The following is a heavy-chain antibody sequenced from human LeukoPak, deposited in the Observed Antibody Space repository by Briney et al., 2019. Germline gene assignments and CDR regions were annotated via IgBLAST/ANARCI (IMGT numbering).Heavy chain of an antibody. Sequence: PGGSLRLSCAASGFTFSSYSMNWVRQAPGKGLEWVSYISSSSSTIYYADSVKGRFTISRDNAKNSLYLQMNSLRAEDTAVYYCARRLGSDGFDYWGQGTLVTVSS. V-gene: IGHV3-48*01. CDR1: GFTFSSYS. CDR3: ARRLGSDGFDY. CDR2: ISSSSSTI. J-gene: IGHJ4*02. D-gene: IGHD3-16*01.